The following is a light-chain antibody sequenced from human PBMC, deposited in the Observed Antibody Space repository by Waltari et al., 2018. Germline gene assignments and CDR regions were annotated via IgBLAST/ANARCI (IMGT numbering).Light chain of an antibody. J-gene: IGKJ4*01. CDR2: WAS. CDR3: QQYYSSPLT. Sequence: DIVMTQSPDSLAVSLGERATINCKSSQSVLYSSNNKNYLGWYQQRPVQPPKLLIYWASTRENGVPDRFSGSGSGTDFTLTISSLQAEDVAVYYCQQYYSSPLTFGGGTKVEIK. V-gene: IGKV4-1*01. CDR1: QSVLYSSNNKNY.